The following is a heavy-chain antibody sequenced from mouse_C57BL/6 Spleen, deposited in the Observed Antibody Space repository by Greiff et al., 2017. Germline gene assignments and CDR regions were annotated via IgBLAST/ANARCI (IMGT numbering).Heavy chain of an antibody. V-gene: IGHV1-7*01. J-gene: IGHJ2*01. CDR2: INPSSGYT. Sequence: VQLVESGAELAKPGASVKLSCKASGYTFTSYWMHWVKQRPGQGLEWIGNINPSSGYTKYNQKFKDKATLTADKYSSTAYMQLSSLTYEDSAVYYCARAQATDYWGQGTTLTVSS. D-gene: IGHD3-2*02. CDR3: ARAQATDY. CDR1: GYTFTSYW.